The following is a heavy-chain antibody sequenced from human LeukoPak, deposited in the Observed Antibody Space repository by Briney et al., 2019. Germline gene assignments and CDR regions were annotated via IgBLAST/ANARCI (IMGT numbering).Heavy chain of an antibody. V-gene: IGHV4-59*08. J-gene: IGHJ5*02. D-gene: IGHD1/OR15-1a*01. Sequence: ASEALSLTCTVSGGSISGYYWSWLRQPPGKRLEWVGYIYDTGATNYNPSLKSRFTISIDTSKNQFSLNLSPVTAADTAVYYCARLPLIATTRGGFDPWGQGTLVTVSS. CDR1: GGSISGYY. CDR2: IYDTGAT. CDR3: ARLPLIATTRGGFDP.